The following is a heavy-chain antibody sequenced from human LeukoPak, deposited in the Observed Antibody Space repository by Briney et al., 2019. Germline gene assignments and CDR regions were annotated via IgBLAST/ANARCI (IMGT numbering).Heavy chain of an antibody. CDR3: ARDRLRDGLDY. Sequence: LRLSCAASGFTFSDYYMSWIRQHPGKGLEWIGYIYYSGSTYYNPSLKSRVTISVDTSKNQFSLKLSSVTAADTAVYYCARDRLRDGLDYWGQGTLVTVSS. CDR2: IYYSGST. V-gene: IGHV4-31*02. D-gene: IGHD2-21*02. CDR1: GFTFSDYY. J-gene: IGHJ4*02.